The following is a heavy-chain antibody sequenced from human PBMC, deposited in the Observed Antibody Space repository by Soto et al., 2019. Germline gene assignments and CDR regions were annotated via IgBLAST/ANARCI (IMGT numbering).Heavy chain of an antibody. J-gene: IGHJ4*02. CDR2: ISSEGHST. CDR3: ARDSSYGFDY. D-gene: IGHD5-18*01. CDR1: GFTFSTYA. Sequence: EVQLVESGGGLVQPGGSLRLSCAASGFTFSTYAIHWVRQAPGKGLEYVSGISSEGHSTYYANSVKGRFTISRDKAKHTLYLQMGSLRAEDTAVYYCARDSSYGFDYWGQGTLVTVSS. V-gene: IGHV3-64*01.